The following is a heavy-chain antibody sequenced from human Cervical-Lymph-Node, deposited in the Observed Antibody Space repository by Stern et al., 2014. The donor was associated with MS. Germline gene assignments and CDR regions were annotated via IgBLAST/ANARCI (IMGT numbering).Heavy chain of an antibody. CDR2: IYYSGST. V-gene: IGHV4-59*01. Sequence: QLQLQESGPGLVKPSETLSLTCTVSGGSISSYYWSWIRQPPGKGLEWIGYIYYSGSTNYNPSLKSRVTISVDTSKNQFSLKLSSVTAADTAVYYCARDVGIVGAFRTYYYYGMDVWGQGTTVTVSS. CDR3: ARDVGIVGAFRTYYYYGMDV. J-gene: IGHJ6*02. CDR1: GGSISSYY. D-gene: IGHD1-26*01.